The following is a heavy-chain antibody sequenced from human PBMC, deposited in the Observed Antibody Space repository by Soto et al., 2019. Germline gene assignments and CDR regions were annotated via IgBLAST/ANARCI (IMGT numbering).Heavy chain of an antibody. CDR2: IYYSGST. CDR3: ASYKRGYSYGLDY. CDR1: GGSISSRSYY. D-gene: IGHD5-18*01. J-gene: IGHJ4*02. V-gene: IGHV4-39*01. Sequence: QLQLQESGPGLVKPSETLSLTCTVSGGSISSRSYYWGWLRQPPGKGLEWIGSIYYSGSTYYNPSLKSRVTISVDTSKNRFALKLSSVTAADTAVYYGASYKRGYSYGLDYWGQGTLVTVSS.